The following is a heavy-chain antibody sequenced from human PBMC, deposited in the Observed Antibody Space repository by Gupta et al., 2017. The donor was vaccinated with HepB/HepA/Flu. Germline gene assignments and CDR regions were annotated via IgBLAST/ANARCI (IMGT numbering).Heavy chain of an antibody. J-gene: IGHJ6*02. D-gene: IGHD2-15*01. Sequence: QVQLVESGGGVVQPGRSLRLACGASGFTFSRYGMYWVRQAPGKGLEWVAVIWYDGSNKYYVDSVKGRFTISRDNSKNILYLQMNSLRAEDTAVYYCARGSSRYCRGGRCYSAYYGMDVWGQGTTV. CDR2: IWYDGSNK. CDR3: ARGSSRYCRGGRCYSAYYGMDV. V-gene: IGHV3-33*01. CDR1: GFTFSRYG.